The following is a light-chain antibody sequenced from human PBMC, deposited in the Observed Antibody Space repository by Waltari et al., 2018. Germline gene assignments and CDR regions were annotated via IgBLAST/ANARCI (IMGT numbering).Light chain of an antibody. V-gene: IGLV1-44*01. CDR2: RSD. J-gene: IGLJ3*02. CDR1: ASNLGDHL. CDR3: AAWDDSLNGRWV. Sequence: QSVLTQPPSVSGAPGQRVTMSCSGRASNLGDHLVTWYQQLPGTAPKLLIYRSDQRPSGVPDRFSASKSGTSASLTISGLRSEDEADYYCAAWDDSLNGRWVFGGGTKVTVL.